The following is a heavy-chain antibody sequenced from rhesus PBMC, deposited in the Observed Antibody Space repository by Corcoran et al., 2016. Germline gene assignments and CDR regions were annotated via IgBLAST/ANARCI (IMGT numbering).Heavy chain of an antibody. Sequence: QVQLQESAPGLVKPSEILSPPCAVSGAPISSYWWNWIRQPPGKGLAWIGEIDGNTGRTNYNPSLKSRVTISKDASKNQFSLKLTSGTAADTAVYYCARDSLENSRDYWGQGVLVTVSS. D-gene: IGHD1-1*01. CDR2: IDGNTGRT. CDR3: ARDSLENSRDY. CDR1: GAPISSYW. V-gene: IGHV4-80*01. J-gene: IGHJ4*01.